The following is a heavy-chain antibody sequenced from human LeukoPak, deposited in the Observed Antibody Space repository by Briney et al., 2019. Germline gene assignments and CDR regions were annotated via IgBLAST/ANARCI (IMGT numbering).Heavy chain of an antibody. CDR3: ARIDEGSYGFFDY. J-gene: IGHJ4*02. Sequence: SETLSLTCTVSGYSISSGYYWGWIRQPPGKGLEWIGSIYHSGSTYYNPSLKSRVTISVDTSKNQFSLKLSSVTAADTAVYYCARIDEGSYGFFDYWGQGTLVTVSS. CDR2: IYHSGST. D-gene: IGHD5-18*01. CDR1: GYSISSGYY. V-gene: IGHV4-38-2*02.